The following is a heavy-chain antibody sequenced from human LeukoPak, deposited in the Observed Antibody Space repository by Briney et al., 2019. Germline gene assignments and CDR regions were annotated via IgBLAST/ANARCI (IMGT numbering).Heavy chain of an antibody. CDR2: IYYSGST. CDR3: ARAHYDSSGYYMDV. CDR1: GGSISSYY. D-gene: IGHD3-22*01. J-gene: IGHJ6*03. Sequence: SETLSLTCTVSGGSISSYYWSWIRQPPEKGLEWIGYIYYSGSTNYNPSLKSRVTISVDTSKNQFSLNLSSVTAADTAVYYCARAHYDSSGYYMDVWGKGTTVTVSS. V-gene: IGHV4-59*01.